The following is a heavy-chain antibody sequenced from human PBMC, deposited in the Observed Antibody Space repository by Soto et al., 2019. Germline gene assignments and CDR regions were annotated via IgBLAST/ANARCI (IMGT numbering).Heavy chain of an antibody. CDR3: ARARRVTMIVVVRAVYFDY. V-gene: IGHV4-59*01. Sequence: WSWIRQPPGKGLEWIGYIYYSGSTNYNPSLKSRVTISVDTSKNQFSLKLSSVTAADTAVYYCARARRVTMIVVVRAVYFDYWGQGTLVTVSS. J-gene: IGHJ4*02. CDR2: IYYSGST. D-gene: IGHD3-22*01.